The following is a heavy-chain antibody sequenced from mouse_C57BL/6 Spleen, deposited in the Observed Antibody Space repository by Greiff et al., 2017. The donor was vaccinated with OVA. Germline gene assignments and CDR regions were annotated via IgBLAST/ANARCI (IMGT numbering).Heavy chain of an antibody. J-gene: IGHJ2*01. CDR1: GYTFTSYT. CDR2: INPSSGYT. CDR3: ARYWDLYYFDY. D-gene: IGHD4-1*01. V-gene: IGHV1-4*01. Sequence: LLESGAELARPGASVKMSCKASGYTFTSYTMHWVKQRPGQGLEWIGYINPSSGYTKYNQKFKDKATLTADKSSSTAYMQLSSLTSEDSAVYYCARYWDLYYFDYWGQGTTLTVSS.